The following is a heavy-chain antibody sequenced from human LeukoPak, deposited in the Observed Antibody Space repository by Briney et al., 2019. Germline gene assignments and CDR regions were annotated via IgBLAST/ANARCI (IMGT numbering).Heavy chain of an antibody. V-gene: IGHV4-34*01. J-gene: IGHJ4*02. Sequence: PSETLSLTCAVYGGSFSGYYWSWIRQPPGKGLEWIGEINHSGSTNYNPSLKSRVTISVDTSKNQFSLKLSSVTAADTAVYYCARAPSLSVLRFLEWFDYWGQGTLVTVSS. D-gene: IGHD3-3*01. CDR1: GGSFSGYY. CDR3: ARAPSLSVLRFLEWFDY. CDR2: INHSGST.